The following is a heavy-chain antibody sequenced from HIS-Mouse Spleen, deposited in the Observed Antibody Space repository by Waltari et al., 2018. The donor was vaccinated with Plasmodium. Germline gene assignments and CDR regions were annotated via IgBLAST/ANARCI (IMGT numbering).Heavy chain of an antibody. CDR2: IYWNDDK. CDR3: AHGIVEYCSGGSCYYYGMDV. V-gene: IGHV2-5*01. Sequence: QITLKESGPTLVKPTQTLTLTCTFSGFSLSTSGVGVGWIRQPPGKALEWLALIYWNDDKRYSPSLKSRLTITKDTSKNQVVLTMTNMEPVDAATYYGAHGIVEYCSGGSCYYYGMDVWGQGTTVTVSS. J-gene: IGHJ6*02. D-gene: IGHD2-15*01. CDR1: GFSLSTSGVG.